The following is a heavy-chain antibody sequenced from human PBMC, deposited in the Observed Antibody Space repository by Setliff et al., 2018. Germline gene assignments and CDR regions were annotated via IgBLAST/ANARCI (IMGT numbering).Heavy chain of an antibody. J-gene: IGHJ4*02. Sequence: SVKVSCKASGGTLSNYAISWVRQAPGQGLEWMGGIIPMFGPANYAQKFQGRVTITADESTSTANMELRSLTSDDTAVYFCTRSRAPRVVMAADFDLWGQGTLVTVSS. CDR2: IIPMFGPA. CDR1: GGTLSNYA. V-gene: IGHV1-69*13. CDR3: TRSRAPRVVMAADFDL. D-gene: IGHD2-15*01.